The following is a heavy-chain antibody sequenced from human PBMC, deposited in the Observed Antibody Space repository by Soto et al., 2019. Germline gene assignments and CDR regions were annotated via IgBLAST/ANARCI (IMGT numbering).Heavy chain of an antibody. CDR3: ARHRSDFWFAP. Sequence: QLQLQESGPGLVKPSETLSLTCTVSGGSISSSSYFWGWIRQPPGKGLEWIGSIYYSGSTYYNPSLNSRGTVSADTSKNQFSLTLSPVTAAETAVYYCARHRSDFWFAPWGQGTLVTVSS. CDR2: IYYSGST. V-gene: IGHV4-39*01. J-gene: IGHJ5*02. D-gene: IGHD2-15*01. CDR1: GGSISSSSYF.